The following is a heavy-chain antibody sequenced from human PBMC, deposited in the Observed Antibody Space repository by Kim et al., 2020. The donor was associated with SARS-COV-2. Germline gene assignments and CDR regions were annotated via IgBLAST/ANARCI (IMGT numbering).Heavy chain of an antibody. CDR2: IKEDGSER. CDR3: ARDARYCTSTSCPTESWFDP. CDR1: GFTFSSYW. J-gene: IGHJ5*02. V-gene: IGHV3-7*03. Sequence: GGSLRLSWAASGFTFSSYWMSWVRQAPGKGLEWVANIKEDGSERYYVGSVEGRFTISRDNAKNSLYLQMNSLRAEDTAVYYCARDARYCTSTSCPTESWFDPWGQGTLVTVSS. D-gene: IGHD2-2*01.